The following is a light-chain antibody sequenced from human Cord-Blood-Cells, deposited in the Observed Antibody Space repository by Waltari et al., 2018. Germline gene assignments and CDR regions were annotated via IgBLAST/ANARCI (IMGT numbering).Light chain of an antibody. CDR3: AAWDDSLNGWV. CDR1: SSNIGSNT. V-gene: IGLV1-44*01. J-gene: IGLJ3*02. CDR2: SNN. Sequence: QSVLTQPPSASGTPGQRVTISCSGSSSNIGSNTVNWYQQLPGTAPKLLIYSNNKRPSGVPDRFSGSKSSTSASLASSGLQSEDEADYYCAAWDDSLNGWVFGGGTKLTVL.